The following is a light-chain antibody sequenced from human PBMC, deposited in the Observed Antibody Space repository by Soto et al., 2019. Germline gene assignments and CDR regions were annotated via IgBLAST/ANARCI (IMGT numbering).Light chain of an antibody. CDR3: FSYAGSYKLRV. CDR2: DVS. CDR1: SSDVGGYNY. J-gene: IGLJ3*02. Sequence: QSALTQPRSVSGSPGQSVTISCTGTSSDVGGYNYVSWYQQHPCKAPKLMIYDVSKRPSWVPDRFSGSKSGNTGSLTISVLPEGDECYSYCFSYAGSYKLRVFGGGTKLTVL. V-gene: IGLV2-11*01.